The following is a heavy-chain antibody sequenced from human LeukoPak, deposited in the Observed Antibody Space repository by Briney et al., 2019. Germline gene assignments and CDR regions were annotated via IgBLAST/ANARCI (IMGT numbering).Heavy chain of an antibody. Sequence: GGSLLLSCDASGFAFITYSMNWVRQAPGKGLEWVSFISTTSSTIYYADSVKGRFTISRDTAKNSLSLQMTSLRAEDTAVYYCARVDPFDYWGQGTVVLVSS. V-gene: IGHV3-48*01. CDR2: ISTTSSTI. J-gene: IGHJ4*02. CDR3: ARVDPFDY. CDR1: GFAFITYS. D-gene: IGHD3-9*01.